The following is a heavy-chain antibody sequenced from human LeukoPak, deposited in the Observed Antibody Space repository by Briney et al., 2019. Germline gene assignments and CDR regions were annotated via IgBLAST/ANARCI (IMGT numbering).Heavy chain of an antibody. CDR1: GFTFSSSG. V-gene: IGHV3-23*01. J-gene: IGHJ6*04. CDR2: ITKSGDIT. CDR3: AELGITMIGGV. Sequence: PGGSLRLSCAASGFTFSSSGMSWVRLAPGKGLQWVSGITKSGDITHYADSVKGRFTVSRDNSKNTLYLQMNSLRAEDTAVYYCAELGITMIGGVWGKGTTVTISS. D-gene: IGHD3-10*02.